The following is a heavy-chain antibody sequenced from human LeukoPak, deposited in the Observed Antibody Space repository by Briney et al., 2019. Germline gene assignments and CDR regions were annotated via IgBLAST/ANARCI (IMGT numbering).Heavy chain of an antibody. CDR1: EFSVGSNY. D-gene: IGHD4-17*01. V-gene: IGHV3-66*04. CDR3: ARPIYGDYLDY. J-gene: IGHJ4*02. Sequence: GGSLRLSCAASEFSVGSNYMTWVRQAPGKGLEWVSLIYSGGSTYYADSVKGRFTISRDNSKNTLYLQMNSLRAEDTAVYYCARPIYGDYLDYWGQGTLVTVSS. CDR2: IYSGGST.